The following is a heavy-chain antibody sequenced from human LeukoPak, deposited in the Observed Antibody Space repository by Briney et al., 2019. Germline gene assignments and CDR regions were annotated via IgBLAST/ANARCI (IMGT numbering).Heavy chain of an antibody. CDR1: GFTVSSNY. V-gene: IGHV3-53*01. J-gene: IGHJ2*01. Sequence: PGGSLRLSCAASGFTVSSNYMSWVRQAPGKGLEWVSIIYSGGSTYYADSVKGRFTVSRDNSKNTLYLQMNTLRADDTAVYHCARDWGSLWLHLWGRGTLVTVSS. CDR2: IYSGGST. D-gene: IGHD3-16*01. CDR3: ARDWGSLWLHL.